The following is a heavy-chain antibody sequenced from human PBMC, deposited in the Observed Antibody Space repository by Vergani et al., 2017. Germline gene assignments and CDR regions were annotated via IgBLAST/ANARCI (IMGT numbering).Heavy chain of an antibody. CDR3: AREQNYYDFWSGYYTGYNYYYGMDV. V-gene: IGHV3-48*04. CDR1: GFTFSSYS. J-gene: IGHJ6*02. D-gene: IGHD3-3*01. Sequence: EVQLVESGGGLVQPGGSLRLSCAASGFTFSSYSMNWVRQAPGKGLEWVSYISSSSSTKYYADSVKGRFTISRDNAKNSLYLQMNSLRAEDTAVYYCAREQNYYDFWSGYYTGYNYYYGMDVWGQGTTVTVSS. CDR2: ISSSSSTK.